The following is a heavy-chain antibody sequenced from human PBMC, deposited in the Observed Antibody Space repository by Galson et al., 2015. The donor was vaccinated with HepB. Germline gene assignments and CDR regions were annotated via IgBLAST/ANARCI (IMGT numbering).Heavy chain of an antibody. CDR3: AREAKYWYFDL. J-gene: IGHJ2*01. CDR2: ISYDGSNK. CDR1: GFTFSSYG. Sequence: CAASGFTFSSYGMHWVRQAPGKGLEWVAVISYDGSNKYYADSVKGRFTISRDNSKNTLYLQMNSLRAEDTAVYYCAREAKYWYFDLWGQGTLVTVSS. V-gene: IGHV3-30*03.